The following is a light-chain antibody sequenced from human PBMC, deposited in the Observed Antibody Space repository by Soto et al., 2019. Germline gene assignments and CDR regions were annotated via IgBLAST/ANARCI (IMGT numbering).Light chain of an antibody. V-gene: IGKV3D-20*02. CDR2: GAS. CDR3: QQRAKWPST. J-gene: IGKJ2*02. Sequence: EIVLTQSPGTLSLSPGERATLSCRASQSVSSSHLAWYQQKPGQAPRLLIYGASSRATGIPDRFSGSGSGTDFTLTISRLEPEDFVVYYCQQRAKWPSTFGPGTKVEMK. CDR1: QSVSSSH.